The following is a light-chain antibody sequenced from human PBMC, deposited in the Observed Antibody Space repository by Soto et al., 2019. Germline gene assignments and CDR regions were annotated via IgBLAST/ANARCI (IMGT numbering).Light chain of an antibody. J-gene: IGKJ3*01. V-gene: IGKV1-9*01. CDR3: QQLNSYPLFT. Sequence: DIQLTQSPSFLSASVGDRVTITCRARQGISSYLAWYQQKPGKAPKLLIYAASTLQSGVTSRFSGSGSGTEFTLTISSLQPEDFATYYCQQLNSYPLFTFGPGTKVDIK. CDR1: QGISSY. CDR2: AAS.